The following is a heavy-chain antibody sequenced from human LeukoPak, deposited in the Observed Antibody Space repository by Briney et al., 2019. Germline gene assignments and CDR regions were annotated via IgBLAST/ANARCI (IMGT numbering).Heavy chain of an antibody. V-gene: IGHV4-59*12. CDR2: IYYSGST. CDR1: GGSISSYY. D-gene: IGHD3-22*01. CDR3: ARRITMIVVVLYDWFDP. J-gene: IGHJ5*02. Sequence: PSETLSLTCTVSGGSISSYYWSWIRQPPGKGLEWIGYIYYSGSTNYNPSLKSRVTISVDTSKNQFSLKLSSVTAADTAVYYCARRITMIVVVLYDWFDPWGQGTLVTVSS.